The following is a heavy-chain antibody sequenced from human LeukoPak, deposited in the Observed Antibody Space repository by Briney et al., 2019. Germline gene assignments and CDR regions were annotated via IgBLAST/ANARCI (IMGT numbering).Heavy chain of an antibody. CDR1: GFTFSSYG. V-gene: IGHV3-30*18. CDR3: AKSVRSGVDY. Sequence: GGSLRLSCAASGFTFSSYGMHWVRQAPGKGLEWVAVISYDGSNKYYADSVKGRFTISGDNSKNTLYLQMNSLRAEDTAVYYCAKSVRSGVDYWGQGTLVTVSS. D-gene: IGHD6-25*01. J-gene: IGHJ4*02. CDR2: ISYDGSNK.